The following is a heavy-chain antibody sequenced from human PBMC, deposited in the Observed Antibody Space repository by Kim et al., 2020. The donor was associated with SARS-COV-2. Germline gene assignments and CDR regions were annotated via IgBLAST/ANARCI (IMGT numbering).Heavy chain of an antibody. J-gene: IGHJ6*02. Sequence: GGSLRLSCSASGFTFSSYAMHWVRQAPGKGLEYVSAISSNGGSTYYADSVKGRFTISRDNSKNTLYLQMSSLRAEDTAVYYCVKDGATTSPPLYYYYGMDVWGQGTTVTVSS. D-gene: IGHD5-12*01. CDR2: ISSNGGST. CDR3: VKDGATTSPPLYYYYGMDV. CDR1: GFTFSSYA. V-gene: IGHV3-64D*09.